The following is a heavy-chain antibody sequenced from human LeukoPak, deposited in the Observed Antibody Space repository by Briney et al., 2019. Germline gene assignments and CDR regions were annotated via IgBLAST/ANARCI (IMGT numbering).Heavy chain of an antibody. CDR2: ISGSGDST. CDR3: AKDGFGSSGWNYYFDY. J-gene: IGHJ4*02. V-gene: IGHV3-23*01. Sequence: GGSLRLSCAASGFTFSTYAMSWVRQASGKGLEWVSAISGSGDSTYYADSVKGRFTISRDNSKNTLYLHMNSLRAEDTAVYYCAKDGFGSSGWNYYFDYWGQGTLVTVSS. CDR1: GFTFSTYA. D-gene: IGHD6-19*01.